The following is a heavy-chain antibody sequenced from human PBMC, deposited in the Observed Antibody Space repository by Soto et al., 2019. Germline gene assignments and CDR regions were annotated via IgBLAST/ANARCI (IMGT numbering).Heavy chain of an antibody. CDR1: GGTFSSYA. J-gene: IGHJ3*02. D-gene: IGHD3-3*01. CDR2: IIPIFGTA. CDR3: ASATLGVVIMGWCDAFDI. Sequence: QVQLVQSGAEVKKPGSSVKVSCKASGGTFSSYAISWVRQAPGQGLEWMGGIIPIFGTANYEQKFQGRVTITADESTSTAYMELSSLRSEDTAVYYCASATLGVVIMGWCDAFDIWGQGTMVTVSS. V-gene: IGHV1-69*01.